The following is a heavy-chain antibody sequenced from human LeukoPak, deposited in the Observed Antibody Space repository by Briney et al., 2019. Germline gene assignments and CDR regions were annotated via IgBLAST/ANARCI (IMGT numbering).Heavy chain of an antibody. D-gene: IGHD6-19*01. J-gene: IGHJ4*02. CDR1: GGSISSSSYY. Sequence: KASETLSLTCTVSGGSISSSSYYWGWIRQPPGKGLEWIGSIYYSGSTYYNPSLKSRVTISVDTSKNQFSLKLSSVTAADTAVYYCAGIAVAGTYYWGQGTLVTVSS. CDR3: AGIAVAGTYY. V-gene: IGHV4-39*07. CDR2: IYYSGST.